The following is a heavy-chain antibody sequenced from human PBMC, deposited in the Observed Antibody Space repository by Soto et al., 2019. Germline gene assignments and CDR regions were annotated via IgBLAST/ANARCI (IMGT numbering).Heavy chain of an antibody. Sequence: QVQLVESGGGVVQPGRSLRLSCAASGFTFSSYGMHWVRQAPGKGLEWVAVISYDGSNKYYADSVKGRFTISRDNSKNTLYLQTNSLRAEDTAVYYCAKDRGGDGDYWGQGTLVTVSS. D-gene: IGHD3-10*01. CDR3: AKDRGGDGDY. CDR1: GFTFSSYG. CDR2: ISYDGSNK. V-gene: IGHV3-30*18. J-gene: IGHJ4*02.